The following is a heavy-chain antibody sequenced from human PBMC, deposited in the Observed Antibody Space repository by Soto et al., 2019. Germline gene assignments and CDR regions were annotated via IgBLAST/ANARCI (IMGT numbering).Heavy chain of an antibody. CDR2: IYHSGRT. CDR1: GESTSSSSYY. CDR3: ARQRTTVVTQAYCDY. D-gene: IGHD2-21*02. V-gene: IGHV4-39*01. Sequence: SETLSLTCIVSGESTSSSSYYWGWIRQPPGKGLEWIGSIYHSGRTYYNPSLKSRVSISIDTSKNQFSLKLSSVTAADTALYYCARQRTTVVTQAYCDYWGQGAMVT. J-gene: IGHJ4*02.